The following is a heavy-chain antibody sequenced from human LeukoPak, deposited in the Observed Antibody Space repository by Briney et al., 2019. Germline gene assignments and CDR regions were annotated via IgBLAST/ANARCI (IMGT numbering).Heavy chain of an antibody. CDR1: GFTFSSYS. CDR3: ARENGRESYYDAFDF. J-gene: IGHJ3*01. D-gene: IGHD1-26*01. CDR2: IRSSSNYI. Sequence: GGSLRLSCAASGFTFSSYSMNWVRQAPGKGLEWVSYIRSSSNYIYYADSVKGRFTISRDNARNSLYLQMNSLRAEDTAVYYCARENGRESYYDAFDFWGQGTMVTVSS. V-gene: IGHV3-21*01.